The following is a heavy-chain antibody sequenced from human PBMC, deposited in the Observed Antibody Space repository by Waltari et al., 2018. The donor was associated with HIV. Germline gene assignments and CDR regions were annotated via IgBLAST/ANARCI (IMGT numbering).Heavy chain of an antibody. Sequence: GGGVVKPGGSLRLSCAASGFTFSSYSFNWVRQAPGKGLEWVSSIGTTAIYTYYADSVRGRFSISKDSAKNTVFLQMNSLRVEDTAVYYCARGDYCSYVGCPYYFDHWGHGVLVTVSS. V-gene: IGHV3-21*01. J-gene: IGHJ4*01. CDR2: IGTTAIYT. D-gene: IGHD2-8*01. CDR3: ARGDYCSYVGCPYYFDH. CDR1: GFTFSSYS.